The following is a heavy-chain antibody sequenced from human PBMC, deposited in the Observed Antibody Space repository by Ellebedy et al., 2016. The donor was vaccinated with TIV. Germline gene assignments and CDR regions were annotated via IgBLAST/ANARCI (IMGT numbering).Heavy chain of an antibody. CDR3: AKDSGLSGWYFDY. Sequence: PGGSLRLSCAASGFTFSGYGMHWVRQAPGKGLEWISVISDSGGATYYAAPLKGRFTTSRDNSNDMVYLQINSLRPDDTAVYYCAKDSGLSGWYFDYWGQGTLVTVSS. CDR2: ISDSGGAT. D-gene: IGHD6-19*01. V-gene: IGHV3-23*01. CDR1: GFTFSGYG. J-gene: IGHJ4*02.